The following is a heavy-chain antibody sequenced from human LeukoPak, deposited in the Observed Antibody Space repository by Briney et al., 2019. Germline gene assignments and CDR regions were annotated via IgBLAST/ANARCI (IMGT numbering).Heavy chain of an antibody. CDR1: GFTFGKYW. CDR2: IKLDGSEK. CDR3: ARDQYDTWSRRGNFDS. Sequence: GGSLRLSCVASGFTFGKYWMSWVRQAPGKGLEWVANIKLDGSEKNYVDSVKGRFTISRDNAKNSLYLQMNSLRAEDTAVFYCARDQYDTWSRRGNFDSWGQGTLVIVSS. D-gene: IGHD3-3*01. J-gene: IGHJ4*02. V-gene: IGHV3-7*03.